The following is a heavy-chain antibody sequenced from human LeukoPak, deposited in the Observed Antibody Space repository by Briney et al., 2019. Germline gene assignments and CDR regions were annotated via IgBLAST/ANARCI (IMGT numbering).Heavy chain of an antibody. CDR3: ARRDSSSKHFDY. CDR2: IYPGDSDT. CDR1: GYSFTSYC. D-gene: IGHD6-13*01. Sequence: HGESLKISCKGSGYSFTSYCLGSVRQMPGKGLEWMGIIYPGDSDTRYSPSFQGQVTISADKSISTAYLQWSRLKASDIAMYYCARRDSSSKHFDYWGQGTLVTVSS. J-gene: IGHJ4*02. V-gene: IGHV5-51*01.